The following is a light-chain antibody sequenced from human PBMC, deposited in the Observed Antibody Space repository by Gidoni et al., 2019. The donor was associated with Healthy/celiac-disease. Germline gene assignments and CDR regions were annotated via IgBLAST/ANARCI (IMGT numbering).Light chain of an antibody. V-gene: IGKV1-39*01. Sequence: DIQMTHSPSSLSASVGDRVTITCRASQSISTYLNWYQQKPGKAPKLLIYAASSLQSGVPSRFSGSGSGTGYTLTISKLQPEDFATYYCQQSYSTPLTFGGGTKVEIK. CDR1: QSISTY. CDR2: AAS. CDR3: QQSYSTPLT. J-gene: IGKJ4*01.